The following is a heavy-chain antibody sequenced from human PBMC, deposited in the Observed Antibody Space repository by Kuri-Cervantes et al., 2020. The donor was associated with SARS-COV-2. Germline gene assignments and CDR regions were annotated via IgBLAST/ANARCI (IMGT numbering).Heavy chain of an antibody. V-gene: IGHV4-4*01. CDR2: IYHSGST. Sequence: GSLRLSCAVSGDSFSSSTWWSWVRQPPGKGLQWIGEIYHSGSTNYNPSLKSRVTISIDKSKNQFSLKSTSVTAADTAVYFCARDWHGMISFGGAIDPNRYYDYGMDVWGQGTTVTVSS. J-gene: IGHJ6*02. CDR1: GDSFSSSTW. CDR3: ARDWHGMISFGGAIDPNRYYDYGMDV. D-gene: IGHD3-16*02.